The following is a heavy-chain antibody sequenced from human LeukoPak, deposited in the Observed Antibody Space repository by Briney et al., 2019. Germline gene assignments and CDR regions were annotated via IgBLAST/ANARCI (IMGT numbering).Heavy chain of an antibody. Sequence: PGGSLRLSCAASGFTFSSYAMHWVRQAPGKGLEWVAVISYDGSNKYYADSVKGRFTISRDNSKNTLYLQMNSLRAEDTAVYYCARGADNYGYIFDYWGQGTLVTVSS. CDR3: ARGADNYGYIFDY. J-gene: IGHJ4*02. D-gene: IGHD5-18*01. V-gene: IGHV3-30*04. CDR1: GFTFSSYA. CDR2: ISYDGSNK.